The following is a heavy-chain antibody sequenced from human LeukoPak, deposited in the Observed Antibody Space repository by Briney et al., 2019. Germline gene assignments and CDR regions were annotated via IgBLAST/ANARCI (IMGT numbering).Heavy chain of an antibody. CDR1: GFTFSSYW. J-gene: IGHJ4*02. D-gene: IGHD6-13*01. V-gene: IGHV3-74*01. CDR3: ARSRYSSTHFDY. Sequence: GESLRLSCAASGFTFSSYWMHWVRQAPGKGLVWVSRINSDGSSISYADSVKGRFTISRDNAKNTLYLQMNSLRTEDTAVYYCARSRYSSTHFDYWGQGTLVTVSS. CDR2: INSDGSSI.